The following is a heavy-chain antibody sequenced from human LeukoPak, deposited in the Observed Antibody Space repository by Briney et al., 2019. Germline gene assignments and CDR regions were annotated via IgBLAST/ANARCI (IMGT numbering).Heavy chain of an antibody. CDR2: IYYSGST. CDR3: ARRLSPLNWFDP. J-gene: IGHJ5*02. Sequence: SETLSLTCTVSGGSISSSSYYWGWIRQPPGKWLEWIGSIYYSGSTYYNPSLKSRVTISVDTSKNQFSLKLSSVTAADTAVYYCARRLSPLNWFDPWGQGTLVTVSS. CDR1: GGSISSSSYY. V-gene: IGHV4-39*01.